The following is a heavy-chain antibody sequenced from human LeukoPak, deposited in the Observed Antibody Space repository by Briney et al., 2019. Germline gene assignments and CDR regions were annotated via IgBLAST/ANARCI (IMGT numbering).Heavy chain of an antibody. Sequence: PSETLSLTCTVSGGSISSGGYYWSWIRQPPGKGLEWIGRTYSSGSTYYNPSFKSRLTMSLDTSKNQFSLKLTSVTVADTAVYYCARDNNGGFDSWGQGTLVIVPS. V-gene: IGHV4-30-4*01. D-gene: IGHD1/OR15-1a*01. CDR2: TYSSGST. CDR1: GGSISSGGYY. CDR3: ARDNNGGFDS. J-gene: IGHJ4*02.